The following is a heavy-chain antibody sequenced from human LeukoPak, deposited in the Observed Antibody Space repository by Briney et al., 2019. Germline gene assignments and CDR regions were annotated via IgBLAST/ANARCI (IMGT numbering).Heavy chain of an antibody. CDR3: AKDLTVTSTCYFDL. J-gene: IGHJ5*02. D-gene: IGHD4-17*01. CDR2: ITGSSSYI. V-gene: IGHV3-21*01. Sequence: GGSLRLSRAASGFTFSSYSMNWVRQAPGKGLEWVSSITGSSSYIYYADSVRGRFTISIDNAKNSLYLQMNSLRAEDTAVYYCAKDLTVTSTCYFDLWGQGTLVTVSS. CDR1: GFTFSSYS.